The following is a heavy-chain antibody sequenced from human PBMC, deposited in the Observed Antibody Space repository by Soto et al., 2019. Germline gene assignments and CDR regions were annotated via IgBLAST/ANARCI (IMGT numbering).Heavy chain of an antibody. CDR2: IRSKTNSYAT. Sequence: EVQLVESGGGSVQPGGSLKLSCAASGFTVSGSAVHWVRQASGKGLERVGRIRSKTNSYATAYAASVKGRFTISRDDSRNTAYLQMNSLKTEDTAVYYCTWHLGELSFPRAFDIWGQGTMVTVSS. J-gene: IGHJ3*02. D-gene: IGHD3-16*02. CDR3: TWHLGELSFPRAFDI. V-gene: IGHV3-73*01. CDR1: GFTVSGSA.